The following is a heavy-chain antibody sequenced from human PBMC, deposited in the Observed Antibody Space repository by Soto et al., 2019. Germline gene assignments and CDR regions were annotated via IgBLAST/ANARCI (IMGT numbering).Heavy chain of an antibody. J-gene: IGHJ5*02. V-gene: IGHV1-46*01. CDR3: ARKKIYCSSTSCYELSWFDP. CDR2: INPSGGST. D-gene: IGHD2-2*01. Sequence: QVQLVQSGAEVKKPGASVKVSCKASGYTFTSYYMHWVRQAPGQGLEWMGIINPSGGSTSYAQKFQGRVTMTRDTSTSTVYMELSSLRSEDTAVYYCARKKIYCSSTSCYELSWFDPWGQGTLVTVSS. CDR1: GYTFTSYY.